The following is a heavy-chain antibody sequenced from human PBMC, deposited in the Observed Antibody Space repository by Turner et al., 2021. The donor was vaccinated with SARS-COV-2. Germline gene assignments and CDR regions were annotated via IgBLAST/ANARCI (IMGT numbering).Heavy chain of an antibody. D-gene: IGHD3-9*01. CDR3: TRAAQLTVWFDP. V-gene: IGHV1-8*01. J-gene: IGHJ5*02. CDR1: GYTFTSYVRD. Sequence: QVQLVQSGAEVKKHGASVKVSCKASGYTFTSYVRDINWVRQATGQGLEWMGWMIPNSRNTGYAQKFQGRVTMTRNTSISTAYMELSSLRSEDTAVYYCTRAAQLTVWFDPWGQGTLVTVSS. CDR2: MIPNSRNT.